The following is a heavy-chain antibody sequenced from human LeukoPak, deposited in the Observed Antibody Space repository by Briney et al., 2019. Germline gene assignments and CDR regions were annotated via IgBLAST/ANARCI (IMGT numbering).Heavy chain of an antibody. CDR1: GYTFTGYY. CDR2: INPNSGGT. D-gene: IGHD2-15*01. J-gene: IGHJ6*03. Sequence: ASVKVPCKASGYTFTGYYMHWVRQAPGQGLEWMGWINPNSGGTNYAQKFQGRVTMTRDTSISTAYMELSRLRSDDTAVYYCARDLGYCSGGSCYFYYYYYMDVWGKGTTVTVSS. CDR3: ARDLGYCSGGSCYFYYYYYMDV. V-gene: IGHV1-2*02.